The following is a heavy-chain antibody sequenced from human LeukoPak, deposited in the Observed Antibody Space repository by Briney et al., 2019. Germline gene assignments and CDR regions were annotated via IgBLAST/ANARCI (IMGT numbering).Heavy chain of an antibody. CDR1: GFSFSSLR. J-gene: IGHJ4*02. Sequence: GGSLRLSCAASGFSFSSLRMNWVRQAPGKGLEWVSSISSSSKYIYYVDSVKGRFTISRDNAKNSLYLQMNRLRAEDTAVYYCAREGGDSGNFYAFDYWGQGILVTVSS. CDR2: ISSSSKYI. V-gene: IGHV3-21*01. D-gene: IGHD3-10*01. CDR3: AREGGDSGNFYAFDY.